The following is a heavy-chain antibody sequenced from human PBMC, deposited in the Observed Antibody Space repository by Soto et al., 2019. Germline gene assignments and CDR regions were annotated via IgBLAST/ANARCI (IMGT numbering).Heavy chain of an antibody. D-gene: IGHD6-13*01. CDR2: IHYSGTT. CDR1: GGSMRNYF. CDR3: AAGEASSRHLDPYYLDF. J-gene: IGHJ4*02. Sequence: SETLSLTCTGSGGSMRNYFWTWIRQPPGKVLEWIGYIHYSGTTSFFPSYNPSLRSRVTVSEDTSKNRFSLKLLSVTTADTAVYFCAAGEASSRHLDPYYLDFWGQGTLVILSS. V-gene: IGHV4-59*01.